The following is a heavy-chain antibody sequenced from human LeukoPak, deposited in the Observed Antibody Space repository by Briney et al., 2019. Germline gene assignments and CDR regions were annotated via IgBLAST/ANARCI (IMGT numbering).Heavy chain of an antibody. V-gene: IGHV3-30*04. CDR1: GFTFSSYA. J-gene: IGHJ3*01. CDR2: ISYDGSNK. Sequence: GGSLRLSCAASGFTFSSYAMHWVRQAPGKGLEWVAVISYDGSNKYYADSVKGRFTISRDNSKNTLYLQMNSLRAEDTAVYYCARGQGYCSGGSCYSALSLWGQGTMVTVSS. CDR3: ARGQGYCSGGSCYSALSL. D-gene: IGHD2-15*01.